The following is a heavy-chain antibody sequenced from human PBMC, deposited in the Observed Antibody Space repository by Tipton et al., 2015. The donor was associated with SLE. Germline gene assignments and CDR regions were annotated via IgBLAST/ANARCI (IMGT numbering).Heavy chain of an antibody. J-gene: IGHJ3*01. CDR3: ARLLFQGVTPDAFDL. D-gene: IGHD3-10*01. CDR1: GFSVSSNY. Sequence: QLVQSGGGLTQPGGSLRLSCAASGFSVSSNYMSWVRQAPGKGLEWVSVIYSAGDTYYADSVKGRFTISRDNAKNSLYLQMNSLRAEDTAVYYCARLLFQGVTPDAFDLWGQGTMVTVSS. V-gene: IGHV3-53*01. CDR2: IYSAGDT.